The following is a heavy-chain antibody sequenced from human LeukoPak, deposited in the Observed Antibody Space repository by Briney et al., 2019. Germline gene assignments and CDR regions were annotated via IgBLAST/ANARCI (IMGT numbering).Heavy chain of an antibody. J-gene: IGHJ4*02. CDR3: ARLGARQMLEY. D-gene: IGHD4-17*01. CDR1: GFTFSSYA. V-gene: IGHV3-30-3*01. CDR2: ISHDGNNK. Sequence: PGGSLRLSCAASGFTFSSYAMHWVRQAPGKGLDWVAVISHDGNNKYNADSVKGRFTISRDNSKNTLYLQMNSLRAEDTAVYYCARLGARQMLEYWGQGTLVTVSS.